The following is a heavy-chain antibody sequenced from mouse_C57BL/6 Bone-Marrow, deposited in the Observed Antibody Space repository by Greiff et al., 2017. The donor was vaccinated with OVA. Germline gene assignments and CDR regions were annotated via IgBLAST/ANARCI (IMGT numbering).Heavy chain of an antibody. D-gene: IGHD2-3*01. Sequence: VQLKESGGGLVKPGGSLKLSCAASGFTFSSYAMSWVRQTPEQRLEWVATISDGGSYTYYPDNVKGRFTISRDNAKNNLYLQMSQLKYEDTDIYYCARLGIYDGYYRFADWGKGTLVTVSA. CDR2: ISDGGSYT. CDR1: GFTFSSYA. CDR3: ARLGIYDGYYRFAD. J-gene: IGHJ3*01. V-gene: IGHV5-4*01.